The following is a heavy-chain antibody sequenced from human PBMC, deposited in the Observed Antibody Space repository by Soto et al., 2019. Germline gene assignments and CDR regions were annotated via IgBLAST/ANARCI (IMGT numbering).Heavy chain of an antibody. V-gene: IGHV3-30*18. CDR1: GFPFSSYG. D-gene: IGHD1-20*01. CDR3: AKDNWNDGNFDY. J-gene: IGHJ4*02. CDR2: ISGDGSNK. Sequence: PGGSLRLSCAASGFPFSSYGMHWVRQAPGKGLEWVSVISGDGSNKYYAESVKGRFTISRDNSKNTLYLQMNSLRAEDTAVYYCAKDNWNDGNFDYWGQGTLVTVSS.